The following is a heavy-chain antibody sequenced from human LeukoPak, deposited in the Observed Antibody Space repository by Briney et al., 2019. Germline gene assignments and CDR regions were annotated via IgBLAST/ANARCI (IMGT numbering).Heavy chain of an antibody. V-gene: IGHV4-34*01. CDR1: GGSFSGYY. CDR3: ARDPGDSSGYYYYYYMDV. CDR2: INHSGST. D-gene: IGHD3-22*01. Sequence: SETLSLTCAVYGGSFSGYYWSWIRQPPGKGLEWIGEINHSGSTNYNPSLKSRVTISVDTSKNQFSLKLSSVTAADTAVYYCARDPGDSSGYYYYYYMDVWGKGTTVTISS. J-gene: IGHJ6*03.